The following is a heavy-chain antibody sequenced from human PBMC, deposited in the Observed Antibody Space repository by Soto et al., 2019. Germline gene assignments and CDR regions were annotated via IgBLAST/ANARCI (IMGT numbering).Heavy chain of an antibody. V-gene: IGHV3-23*01. Sequence: GGSLRLSXAASGFTFSSYAMSWVRQAPGKGLEWVSAISGSGGSTYYADSVKGRFTISRDNSKNTLYLQMNSLRAEDTAVYYCAKGRHFIAVAAQYYGMDVWGQGTTVTVSS. CDR3: AKGRHFIAVAAQYYGMDV. CDR1: GFTFSSYA. J-gene: IGHJ6*02. D-gene: IGHD6-19*01. CDR2: ISGSGGST.